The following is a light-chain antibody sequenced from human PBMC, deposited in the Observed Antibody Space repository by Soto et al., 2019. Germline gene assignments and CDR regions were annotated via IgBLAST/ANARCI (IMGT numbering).Light chain of an antibody. CDR1: SSDIGGYNA. CDR3: CSYVGARTYV. CDR2: EGN. Sequence: QSVLAQPASVSGSPGQTITISCTGTSSDIGGYNAVSWYQHHPGKAPKLIIYEGNRRPSGVSSRFSGSKSGNTASLTISGLQAEDEADYYCCSYVGARTYVFGTGTKVTVL. J-gene: IGLJ1*01. V-gene: IGLV2-23*01.